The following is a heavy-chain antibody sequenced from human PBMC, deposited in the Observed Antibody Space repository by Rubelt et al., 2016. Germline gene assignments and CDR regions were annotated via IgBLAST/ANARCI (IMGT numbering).Heavy chain of an antibody. D-gene: IGHD6-6*01. V-gene: IGHV3-9*01. Sequence: DSVKGRFTISRDNSKNTLYLQMNSLRPEDTALYYCAKDILASIAANMDVWGQGTTVTVSS. CDR3: AKDILASIAANMDV. J-gene: IGHJ6*02.